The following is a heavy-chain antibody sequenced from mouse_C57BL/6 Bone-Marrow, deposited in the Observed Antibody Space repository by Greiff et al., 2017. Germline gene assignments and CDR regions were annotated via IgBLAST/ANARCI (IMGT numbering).Heavy chain of an antibody. CDR3: ARNDGSSAWFAY. CDR2: IWTGGGT. D-gene: IGHD1-1*01. CDR1: GFSLTGYA. J-gene: IGHJ3*01. Sequence: VKLMESGPGLVAPSQSLSITCTVSGFSLTGYAISWVRQPPGKGLEWLGVIWTGGGTNYNSALKSRLSISKDNSKSQVFLKMNSLQTDDTARYYCARNDGSSAWFAYWGQGTLVTVSA. V-gene: IGHV2-9-1*01.